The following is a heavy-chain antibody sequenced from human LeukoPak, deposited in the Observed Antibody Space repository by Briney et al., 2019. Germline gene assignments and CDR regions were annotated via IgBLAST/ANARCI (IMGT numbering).Heavy chain of an antibody. D-gene: IGHD1-26*01. J-gene: IGHJ4*02. Sequence: ASVKVSCKASGYTFTGYYMHWVRQAPGQGLGWMGWINPNSGGTNYAQKFQGRVTMTRDTSISTAYMELSRLRSDDTAVYYCARVGYSGSYRYLYYFDYWGQGTLVTVSS. V-gene: IGHV1-2*02. CDR2: INPNSGGT. CDR1: GYTFTGYY. CDR3: ARVGYSGSYRYLYYFDY.